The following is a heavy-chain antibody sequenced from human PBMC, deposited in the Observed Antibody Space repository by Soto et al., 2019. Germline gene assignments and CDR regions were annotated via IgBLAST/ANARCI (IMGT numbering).Heavy chain of an antibody. CDR2: IYYTGST. CDR3: AREGGLRKLWGSYRHPASFDY. J-gene: IGHJ4*02. CDR1: GGSISSGGYY. D-gene: IGHD3-16*02. V-gene: IGHV4-31*03. Sequence: SETLSLTCTVSGGSISSGGYYWSWIPQHPGEGLGWIGDIYYTGSTNYNPSLKSRVTISVDTSKNQFSLKLSSVTAADTAVYYCAREGGLRKLWGSYRHPASFDYWGQGTLVTVSS.